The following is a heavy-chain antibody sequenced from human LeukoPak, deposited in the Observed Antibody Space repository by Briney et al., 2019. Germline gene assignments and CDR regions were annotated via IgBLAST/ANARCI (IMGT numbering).Heavy chain of an antibody. Sequence: WASVKVSCAASGYTFTSYYMNWVRQAPGQGLEWMGWINPNSGGTNYAQKFQGRVTMTRDTSISTAYMELSRLRSDDTAVYYCARAASVFYSGYDWWGQGTLVTVSS. CDR2: INPNSGGT. CDR1: GYTFTSYY. V-gene: IGHV1-2*02. J-gene: IGHJ4*02. CDR3: ARAASVFYSGYDW. D-gene: IGHD5-12*01.